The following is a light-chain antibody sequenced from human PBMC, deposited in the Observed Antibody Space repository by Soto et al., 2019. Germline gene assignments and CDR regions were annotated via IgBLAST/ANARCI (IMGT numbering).Light chain of an antibody. CDR1: QSVRSNY. Sequence: EIVLKQSPDTLSLSPGERATLSCRASQSVRSNYLAWYQQKPGQAPRFLIYDASSSATGIPDRFSGSGSGTDFTLTICILEPEDFAVYYCQQYGSTPLTFGGGTKVDIK. CDR3: QQYGSTPLT. V-gene: IGKV3-20*01. J-gene: IGKJ4*01. CDR2: DAS.